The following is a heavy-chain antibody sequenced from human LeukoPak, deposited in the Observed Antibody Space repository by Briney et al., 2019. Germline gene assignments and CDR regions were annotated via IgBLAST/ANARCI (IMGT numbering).Heavy chain of an antibody. CDR3: AKSSKPQELVPAALNWFDP. V-gene: IGHV3-23*01. Sequence: QPGGSLRLSCAASGFTFSSYAMSWVRQAPGKGLEWVSAISGSGGSTYYADSVKGRFTISRDNSKNTLYLQMNSLRAEDTAVYYCAKSSKPQELVPAALNWFDPWGQGTLVTVSS. CDR2: ISGSGGST. CDR1: GFTFSSYA. J-gene: IGHJ5*02. D-gene: IGHD2-2*01.